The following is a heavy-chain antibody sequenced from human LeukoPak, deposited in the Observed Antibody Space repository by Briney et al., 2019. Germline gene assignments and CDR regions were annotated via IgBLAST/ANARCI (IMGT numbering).Heavy chain of an antibody. Sequence: ASVKVSCKASGYTFTSHGISWVRQAPGQGLEWMGWISAYNGKTNYAQKFQGRVTMITDTSTSTAYMELRSLRSDDTAVYYCARRGGKNYGDYVLYYYYMDVWGTGTTVTVSS. CDR2: ISAYNGKT. J-gene: IGHJ6*03. D-gene: IGHD4-17*01. V-gene: IGHV1-18*01. CDR3: ARRGGKNYGDYVLYYYYMDV. CDR1: GYTFTSHG.